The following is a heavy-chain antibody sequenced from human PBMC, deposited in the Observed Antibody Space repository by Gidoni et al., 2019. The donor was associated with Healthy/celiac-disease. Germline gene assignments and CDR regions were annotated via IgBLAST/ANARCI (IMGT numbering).Heavy chain of an antibody. D-gene: IGHD3-10*01. J-gene: IGHJ6*03. CDR2: ISGSGGST. CDR1: GFTFSSYA. Sequence: EVQLLESGGGLVQPGGSLRLSCAASGFTFSSYAMSWVRQAPGKGLEWVSAISGSGGSTYYADSVKSRFTISRDNSKNTLYLQMNSLRAEDTAVHYCAREARGAHTGYYYYYMDVWGKGTTVTVSS. CDR3: AREARGAHTGYYYYYMDV. V-gene: IGHV3-23*01.